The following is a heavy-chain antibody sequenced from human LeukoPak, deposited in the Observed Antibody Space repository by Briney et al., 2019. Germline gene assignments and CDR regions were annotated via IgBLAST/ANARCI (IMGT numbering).Heavy chain of an antibody. CDR3: AKDQVIAVAANSDY. CDR1: GFTFDSYA. J-gene: IGHJ4*02. Sequence: PGGSLRLSCAASGFTFDSYAMSWVSQAPGKGLEWVSAISGGGSGTYYADSVKGRFTISRDNSKNTLYLQMNSLRADDTAVYYCAKDQVIAVAANSDYWGQGTLVTVSS. D-gene: IGHD6-13*01. V-gene: IGHV3-23*01. CDR2: ISGGGSGT.